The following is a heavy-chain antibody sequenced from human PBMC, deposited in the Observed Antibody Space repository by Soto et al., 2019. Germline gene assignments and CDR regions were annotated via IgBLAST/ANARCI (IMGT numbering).Heavy chain of an antibody. V-gene: IGHV4-39*01. J-gene: IGHJ5*02. CDR2: IYYSGST. CDR1: GGSISSSSYY. Sequence: SETLSLTCTVSGGSISSSSYYWGWIRQPPGKGLEWIGSIYYSGSTYYNPSLKSRVTISVDTSKNQFSLKLSSVTAADTAVYYCARIPYYGSGSYVFQVVGPSTYNWFDPWGQGTLVTVSS. CDR3: ARIPYYGSGSYVFQVVGPSTYNWFDP. D-gene: IGHD3-10*01.